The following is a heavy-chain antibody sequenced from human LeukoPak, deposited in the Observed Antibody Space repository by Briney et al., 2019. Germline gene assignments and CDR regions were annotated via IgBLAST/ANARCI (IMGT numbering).Heavy chain of an antibody. CDR3: VCYNSSGYSDYYFDY. CDR1: GGTFSSYA. CDR2: IIPIIDMA. J-gene: IGHJ4*02. Sequence: GASVNVSCKASGGTFSSYAITWVRQAPGQGLEWMGRIIPIIDMANYAQKFQGRVTITADTSTSTAFMELSSLRSDDAAVYYCVCYNSSGYSDYYFDYWGQGTLVTVSS. V-gene: IGHV1-69*10. D-gene: IGHD3-22*01.